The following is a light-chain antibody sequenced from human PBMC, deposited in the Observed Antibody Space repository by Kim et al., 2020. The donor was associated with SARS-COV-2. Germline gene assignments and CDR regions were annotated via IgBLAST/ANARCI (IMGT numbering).Light chain of an antibody. CDR3: QSADGSGTYV. V-gene: IGLV3-25*03. J-gene: IGLJ1*01. CDR2: KDN. Sequence: VFPGQTARLTCSGDTLPEKQTYWYQQTSGQAPLLVIYKDNERPSGIPGRFSGSSSGTTVTLTISGVQAEDDADYYCQSADGSGTYVFGTGTKVTVL. CDR1: TLPEKQ.